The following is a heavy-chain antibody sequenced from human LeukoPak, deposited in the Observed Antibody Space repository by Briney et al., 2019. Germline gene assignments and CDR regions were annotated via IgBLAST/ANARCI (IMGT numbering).Heavy chain of an antibody. CDR3: AKSLWDMEVNY. Sequence: GGSLRLSCAASGFTFSSYAMSRVRQAPGKGLEWVSAISGSGGSTYYADSVKGRFTISRDNSKNTLYLQINSLRAEDTAVYYCAKSLWDMEVNYWGQGTLVTVSS. V-gene: IGHV3-23*01. J-gene: IGHJ4*02. CDR2: ISGSGGST. CDR1: GFTFSSYA. D-gene: IGHD2-21*01.